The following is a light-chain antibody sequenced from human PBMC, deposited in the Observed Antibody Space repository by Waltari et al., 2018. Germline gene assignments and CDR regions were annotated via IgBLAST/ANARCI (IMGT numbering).Light chain of an antibody. Sequence: QSALSQPPSVSGSPGQSVTISCTGTSSDIGGYNCVSWYHQSPGTAPKLILYEVNFRPSGVPDRCSGSKSGYTASLTISGLQAEDEAQYYCSSYTSSGDTLIFGGGTDLTVL. V-gene: IGLV2-18*02. J-gene: IGLJ2*01. CDR3: SSYTSSGDTLI. CDR1: SSDIGGYNC. CDR2: EVN.